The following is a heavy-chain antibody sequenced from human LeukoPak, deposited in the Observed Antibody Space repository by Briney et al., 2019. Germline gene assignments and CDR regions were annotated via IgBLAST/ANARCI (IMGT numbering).Heavy chain of an antibody. CDR3: ATDLAIAAAGTGTTRDY. CDR2: FDPEDGET. D-gene: IGHD6-13*01. CDR1: GYTLTELS. J-gene: IGHJ4*02. Sequence: ASVKVSCKVSGYTLTELSMHWVRQAPGKGLEWMGGFDPEDGETIYAQKFQGRVTMTEDTSTDTAYMELSSLRSEDTAVYYCATDLAIAAAGTGTTRDYWGQGTLVTVSS. V-gene: IGHV1-24*01.